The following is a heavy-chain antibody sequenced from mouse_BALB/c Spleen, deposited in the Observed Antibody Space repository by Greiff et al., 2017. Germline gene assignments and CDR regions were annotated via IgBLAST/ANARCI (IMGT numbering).Heavy chain of an antibody. CDR2: SRNKANDYTT. Sequence: EVKVVESGGGLVQPGGSLRLSCATSGFTFSDFYMGWVRQPPGKRLEWIAASRNKANDYTTEYSASVQGRFIVSRDTSQSILYLQMNALRAEDTAIYYCARDVYAYYYAMDYWGQGTSVTVSS. V-gene: IGHV7-1*02. J-gene: IGHJ4*01. CDR1: GFTFSDFY. D-gene: IGHD2-14*01. CDR3: ARDVYAYYYAMDY.